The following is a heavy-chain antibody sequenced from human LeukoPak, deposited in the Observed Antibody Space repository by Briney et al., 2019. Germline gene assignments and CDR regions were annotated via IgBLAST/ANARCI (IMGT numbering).Heavy chain of an antibody. Sequence: GGSLRLSCAASGFTVSSNYMSWVRQAPGKGLEWVSVIYSGGSTYYADSVKGRFTISRDNSKNTLYPQMNSLRAEDTAVYYCARLGGSYYYYGMDVWGQGTTVTVSS. CDR2: IYSGGST. CDR3: ARLGGSYYYYGMDV. J-gene: IGHJ6*02. CDR1: GFTVSSNY. V-gene: IGHV3-53*01. D-gene: IGHD2-15*01.